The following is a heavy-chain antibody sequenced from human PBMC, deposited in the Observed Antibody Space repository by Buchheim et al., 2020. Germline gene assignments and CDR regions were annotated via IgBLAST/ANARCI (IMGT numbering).Heavy chain of an antibody. J-gene: IGHJ3*02. CDR3: ARLYYYDSSGYSPYDAFDI. Sequence: QVQLVQSGAEVKKPGSSVKVSCKASGGTFSSYTISWVRQAPGQGLEWMGRIIPILGIANYAQKFQGRVTITADKSTSTAYMELSSLRSEDTAVYYCARLYYYDSSGYSPYDAFDIWGQGT. V-gene: IGHV1-69*02. CDR1: GGTFSSYT. D-gene: IGHD3-22*01. CDR2: IIPILGIA.